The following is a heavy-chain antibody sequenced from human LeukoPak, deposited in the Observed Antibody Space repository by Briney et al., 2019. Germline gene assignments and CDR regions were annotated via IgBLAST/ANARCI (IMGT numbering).Heavy chain of an antibody. CDR3: ARERDWGGSYYFDY. CDR2: IIPIFGTA. Sequence: SSVKVSCKASGGTFSSYAISWVRQAPGQGLEWMGRIIPIFGTANYAQKFQGRVTITTDESTSTAYMELSSLRSEDTAAYYCARERDWGGSYYFDYWGQGTLVTVSS. V-gene: IGHV1-69*05. CDR1: GGTFSSYA. J-gene: IGHJ4*02. D-gene: IGHD3/OR15-3a*01.